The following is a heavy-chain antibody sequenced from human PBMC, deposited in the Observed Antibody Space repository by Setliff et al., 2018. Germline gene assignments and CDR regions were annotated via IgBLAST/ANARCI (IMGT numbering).Heavy chain of an antibody. Sequence: GGSLRLSCAASGFTFGDYYMDWVRQAPGKGLEWVGRTRTKARIYTTEYAASVKGRFTISRDDSKNTLYLDLNSLQIEDTAVYYCTTAGSSDWVPIAYWGQGTLVTVSS. CDR1: GFTFGDYY. CDR3: TTAGSSDWVPIAY. J-gene: IGHJ4*02. CDR2: TRTKARIYTT. D-gene: IGHD3-10*01. V-gene: IGHV3-72*01.